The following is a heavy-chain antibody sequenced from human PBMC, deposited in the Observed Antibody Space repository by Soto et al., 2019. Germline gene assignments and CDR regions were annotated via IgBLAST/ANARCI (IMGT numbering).Heavy chain of an antibody. D-gene: IGHD5-12*01. CDR3: AKGDDLGPKTGYAFDP. CDR1: GDSVSSNTAS. J-gene: IGHJ5*02. Sequence: SQTLSLTCAISGDSVSSNTASWNWIRQSPSRGLEWLGRTYFRSKWYNDYAVSVKSRIIINPDTSNNQFSLQLNSVTPEDTAVYFCAKGDDLGPKTGYAFDPWGQGIMVTVSS. V-gene: IGHV6-1*01. CDR2: TYFRSKWYN.